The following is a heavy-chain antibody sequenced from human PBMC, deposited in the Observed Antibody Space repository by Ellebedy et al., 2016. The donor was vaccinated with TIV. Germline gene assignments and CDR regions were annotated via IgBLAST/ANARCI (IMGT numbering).Heavy chain of an antibody. CDR2: FDPEDGET. D-gene: IGHD5-18*01. J-gene: IGHJ4*02. V-gene: IGHV1-24*01. CDR1: GYTLTELS. CDR3: ATGRGYSYGIQIYYFDY. Sequence: AASVKVSCKVSGYTLTELSMHWVRQAPGKGLEWMGGFDPEDGETIYAQKFQGRVTMTEDTSTDTAYMELSSLRSEDTDVYYCATGRGYSYGIQIYYFDYWGQGTLVTVSS.